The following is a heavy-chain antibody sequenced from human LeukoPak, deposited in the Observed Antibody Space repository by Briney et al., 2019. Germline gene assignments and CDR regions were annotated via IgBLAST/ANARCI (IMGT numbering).Heavy chain of an antibody. CDR3: ARDREPGATSYYDFWSGTFYYYYYGMDV. Sequence: GGSLRLSCAASGFTFRSYSMNWVRQAPGKGLEWVSSISSSSSYIYYADSVKGRFTISRDNAKNSLYLQMNSLRAEDTAVYYCARDREPGATSYYDFWSGTFYYYYYGMDVWGQGTTATVS. CDR2: ISSSSSYI. V-gene: IGHV3-21*01. D-gene: IGHD3-3*01. CDR1: GFTFRSYS. J-gene: IGHJ6*02.